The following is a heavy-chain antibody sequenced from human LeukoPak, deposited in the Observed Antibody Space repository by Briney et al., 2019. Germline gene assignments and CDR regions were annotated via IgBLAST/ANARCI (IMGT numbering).Heavy chain of an antibody. V-gene: IGHV1-69*05. CDR3: ARDCIYGQEPWCY. D-gene: IGHD1-14*01. CDR2: IIPIFGTA. Sequence: SVKVSCKASGYTFTSYAISWVRQAPGRGLEWMGRIIPIFGTANYAQKFQGRVTMTRDTSTSTVYMELSSLRSEDTAVYYCARDCIYGQEPWCYWGQGTLVTVSS. J-gene: IGHJ4*02. CDR1: GYTFTSYA.